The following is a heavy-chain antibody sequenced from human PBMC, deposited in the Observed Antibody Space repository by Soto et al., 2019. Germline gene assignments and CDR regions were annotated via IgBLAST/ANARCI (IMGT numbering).Heavy chain of an antibody. V-gene: IGHV3-21*01. CDR2: ISSSSSYI. CDR1: GFTFSSYS. Sequence: GGSLRLSCAASGFTFSSYSMNWVRQAPGKGLEWVSSISSSSSYIYYADSVKGRFTISRDNAKNSLYLQMNSLRAEDTAVYYCARDPELWFGEGDYYYYGTDVWRQGTTVTFSS. CDR3: ARDPELWFGEGDYYYYGTDV. J-gene: IGHJ6*02. D-gene: IGHD3-10*01.